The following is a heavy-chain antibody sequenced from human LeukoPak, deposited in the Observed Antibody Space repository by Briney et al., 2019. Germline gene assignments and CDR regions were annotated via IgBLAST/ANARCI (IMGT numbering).Heavy chain of an antibody. CDR3: ARGPEARQGRGRDWFDP. CDR2: INPNSGGT. D-gene: IGHD3-16*01. Sequence: GASVKVSCKASGYTFTAYYMHWVRQAPGQGLEWMGWINPNSGGTVYAQNFQGRVTMTRDTSISTAYMELNRLRSDDTAVYYCARGPEARQGRGRDWFDPWGQGTLVTVSS. V-gene: IGHV1-2*02. CDR1: GYTFTAYY. J-gene: IGHJ5*02.